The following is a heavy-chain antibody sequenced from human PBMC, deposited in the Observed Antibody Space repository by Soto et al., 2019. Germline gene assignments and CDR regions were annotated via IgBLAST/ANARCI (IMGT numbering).Heavy chain of an antibody. CDR2: ITGNSANI. D-gene: IGHD1-26*01. V-gene: IGHV3-9*01. CDR1: GFTFDDYA. Sequence: EVQLVESGGGLVQPGRSLRLSCAASGFTFDDYAIHCVRHAPGKGLEWVSGITGNSANIDYADSVKGRFTISRDNAKNSLYLQMSCLIHEDTAMYCCARGRPVLQLGYSFDSWGEETLVTVSS. CDR3: ARGRPVLQLGYSFDS. J-gene: IGHJ4*02.